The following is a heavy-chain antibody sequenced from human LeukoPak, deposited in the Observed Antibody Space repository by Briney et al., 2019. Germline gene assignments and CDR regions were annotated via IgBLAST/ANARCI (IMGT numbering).Heavy chain of an antibody. CDR3: ARYDFWTSVDY. Sequence: PGGSLRLSCAASGLTFSSYSMNWVRQAPGKGLEWVSSISSSSSYIYYADSVEGRFTISRDNAKNSLYLQMNSLRAEDTAVYYCARYDFWTSVDYWGQGTLVTVSS. CDR1: GLTFSSYS. D-gene: IGHD3-3*01. J-gene: IGHJ4*02. V-gene: IGHV3-21*01. CDR2: ISSSSSYI.